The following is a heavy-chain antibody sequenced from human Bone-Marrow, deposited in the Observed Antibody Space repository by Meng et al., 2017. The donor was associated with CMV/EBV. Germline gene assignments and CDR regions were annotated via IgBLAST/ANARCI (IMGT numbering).Heavy chain of an antibody. CDR2: VRYDGSIK. J-gene: IGHJ4*02. Sequence: LSLTCAASGFTFSIFGMYWVRQAPGKGLEWVAFVRYDGSIKEYADSVKGRFTISRDNSKNTLHLQMNSLRPEDTAVYFCAKDSCSSISCYKGGIDYWGQGTLVTVSS. D-gene: IGHD2-2*02. CDR3: AKDSCSSISCYKGGIDY. CDR1: GFTFSIFG. V-gene: IGHV3-30*02.